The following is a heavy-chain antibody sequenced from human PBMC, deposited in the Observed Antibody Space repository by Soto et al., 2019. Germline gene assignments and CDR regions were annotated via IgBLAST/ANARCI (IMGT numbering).Heavy chain of an antibody. V-gene: IGHV1-69*12. Sequence: QVQLVQSGAAVKKPGSSVKVSCKASGGTFSSYAISWVRQAPGQGLEWMGGIIPIFGTANYAQKFQGRVTITADESTSTAYMELSSLRSEETAVYYCARQPIVLVPAAYFDYWGQGTLVTVSS. CDR3: ARQPIVLVPAAYFDY. CDR1: GGTFSSYA. CDR2: IIPIFGTA. J-gene: IGHJ4*02. D-gene: IGHD2-2*01.